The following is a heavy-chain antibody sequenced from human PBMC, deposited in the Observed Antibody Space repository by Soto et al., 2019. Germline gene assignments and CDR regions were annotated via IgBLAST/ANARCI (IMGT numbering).Heavy chain of an antibody. CDR3: AREENCSDGICYSEYFQR. CDR2: VNPSGGST. Sequence: ASVKVACKASGYVFTAYSMPWVQRAPGQGLEWMGVVNPSGGSTNYAQKFQGRITLTRDTSKNTVYMDLSSLTSEDTAVYYCAREENCSDGICYSEYFQRWGQGTLVTVS. V-gene: IGHV1-46*01. CDR1: GYVFTAYS. D-gene: IGHD2-15*01. J-gene: IGHJ1*01.